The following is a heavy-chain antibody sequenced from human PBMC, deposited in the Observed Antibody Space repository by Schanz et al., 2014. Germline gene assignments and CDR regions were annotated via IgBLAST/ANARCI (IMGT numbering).Heavy chain of an antibody. D-gene: IGHD5-18*01. CDR2: LNFDETYT. CDR3: ARGGADSAMAHEY. J-gene: IGHJ4*02. Sequence: EVQLVESGGELIQPGGSLSLSFSYSFFTFRLSWMHWVRQAPGKGLEWVSRLNFDETYTSYADSVKGRFTISRDNAKNTVYLQMTRLRVEDTAVYYCARGGADSAMAHEYWGRGTLVTVSS. V-gene: IGHV3-74*01. CDR1: FFTFRLSW.